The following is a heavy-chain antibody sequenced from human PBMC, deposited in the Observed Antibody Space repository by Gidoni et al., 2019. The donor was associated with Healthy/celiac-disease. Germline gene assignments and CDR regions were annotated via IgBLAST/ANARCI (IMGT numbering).Heavy chain of an antibody. CDR3: AKSPIYDYVWGSYRPTGWFDP. Sequence: EVQRLESGAGLVQAGGYLRLSCAAAGFPVSCYAMSWVRQAPGKGLEWVSAISGSVARTYYADSLKGRFPISRANCKNTLYLQMNSLSSEDTALYYWAKSPIYDYVWGSYRPTGWFDPWGQGTLVTVSS. CDR2: ISGSVART. J-gene: IGHJ5*02. CDR1: GFPVSCYA. D-gene: IGHD3-16*02. V-gene: IGHV3-23*01.